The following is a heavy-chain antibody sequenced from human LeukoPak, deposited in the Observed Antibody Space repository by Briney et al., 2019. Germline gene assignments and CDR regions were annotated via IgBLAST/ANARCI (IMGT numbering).Heavy chain of an antibody. CDR1: GFIFSSYA. J-gene: IGHJ4*02. CDR2: ISGSGGST. D-gene: IGHD3-3*01. Sequence: GGSLRLSCAASGFIFSSYAMSWVRQAPGKGLEWVSAISGSGGSTYYADSVKGRFTISRDNSKYTLYLQMDSLRVEDTAVYSCAKGITIFGVVIIREYYFDYWGQGTLVTVSS. V-gene: IGHV3-23*01. CDR3: AKGITIFGVVIIREYYFDY.